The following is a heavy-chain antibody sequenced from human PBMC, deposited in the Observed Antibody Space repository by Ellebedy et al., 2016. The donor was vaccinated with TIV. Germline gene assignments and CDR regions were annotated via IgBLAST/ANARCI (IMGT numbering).Heavy chain of an antibody. CDR1: GGSISSGGYY. CDR2: IYYSGST. CDR3: ARHKAPAGTTRWVFDY. J-gene: IGHJ4*02. V-gene: IGHV4-61*08. D-gene: IGHD1-1*01. Sequence: SETLSLTXTVSGGSISSGGYYWSWIRQPPGKGLEWIGYIYYSGSTNYNPSLKSRVTISVDTSKNQFSLKLSSVTAADTAVYYCARHKAPAGTTRWVFDYWGQGTLVTVSS.